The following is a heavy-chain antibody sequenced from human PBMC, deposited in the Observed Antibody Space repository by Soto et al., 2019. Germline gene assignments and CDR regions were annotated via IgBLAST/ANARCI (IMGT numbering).Heavy chain of an antibody. Sequence: EVQLVESGGGLVKPGGSLRLSCATSGFTFSSYSMNWVRQAPGKDLEWISSISTGSSYQYYADSVKGRFTISRDNAKNSLYLEMNGLRVEDTAVYYCARDSRILGTPAMGSVGFDPWGQGTLVTVSS. V-gene: IGHV3-21*01. CDR1: GFTFSSYS. D-gene: IGHD2-2*01. J-gene: IGHJ5*02. CDR2: ISTGSSYQ. CDR3: ARDSRILGTPAMGSVGFDP.